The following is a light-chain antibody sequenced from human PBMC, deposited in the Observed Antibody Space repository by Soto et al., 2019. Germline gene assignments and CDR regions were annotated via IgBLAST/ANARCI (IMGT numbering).Light chain of an antibody. V-gene: IGKV3-15*01. CDR2: GAS. CDR3: QQYNNWPWT. Sequence: EIVMTQSPATLSVSPGERATLSCRASQIVSSNFAWYQQKPGQAPRLLIYGASTRVTGIPARFSGSGSGTEFTLTISSPQSEDFAVYYCQQYNNWPWTFGQGTKVDIK. J-gene: IGKJ1*01. CDR1: QIVSSN.